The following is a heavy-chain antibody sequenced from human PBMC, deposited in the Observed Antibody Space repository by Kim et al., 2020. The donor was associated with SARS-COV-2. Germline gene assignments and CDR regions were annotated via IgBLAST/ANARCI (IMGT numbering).Heavy chain of an antibody. J-gene: IGHJ5*02. CDR2: ISAYNGNT. D-gene: IGHD3-3*01. Sequence: ASVKVSCKASGYTFTSYGISWVRQAPGQGLEWMGWISAYNGNTNYAQKLQGRVTMTTDTSTSTAYMELRSLRSDDTAVYYCARDPPFGVVTNWFDPWGQGTLVTVSS. CDR3: ARDPPFGVVTNWFDP. CDR1: GYTFTSYG. V-gene: IGHV1-18*01.